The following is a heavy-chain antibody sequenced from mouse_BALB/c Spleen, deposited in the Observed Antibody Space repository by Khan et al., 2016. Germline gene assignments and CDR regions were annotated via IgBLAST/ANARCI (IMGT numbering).Heavy chain of an antibody. CDR3: ARDGWGYYAMDY. CDR1: GFSLGAYG. Sequence: QVQLKESGPGLVAPSQSLSITCTVAGFSLGAYGVNWVRQPPGKGLEWLGMIWGDGSTDYNSALKSRLNITKDNSKSQVLLKMNSLKSDDTARYYCARDGWGYYAMDYWGQGTSVTVSS. CDR2: IWGDGST. V-gene: IGHV2-6-7*01. J-gene: IGHJ4*01. D-gene: IGHD2-2*01.